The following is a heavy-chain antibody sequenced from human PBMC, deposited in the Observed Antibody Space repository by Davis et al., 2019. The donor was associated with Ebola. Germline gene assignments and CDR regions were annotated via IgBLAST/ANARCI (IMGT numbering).Heavy chain of an antibody. D-gene: IGHD6-13*01. Sequence: SVKVSCKASGGTFISYAISWVRQPPGQGLEWMGGIIPIFGTANYAQKFQGRVTITADESTSTAYMELRSLRSDDTAVYYCARDRAAAGYNWFDPWGQGTLVTVSS. J-gene: IGHJ5*02. V-gene: IGHV1-69*13. CDR3: ARDRAAAGYNWFDP. CDR2: IIPIFGTA. CDR1: GGTFISYA.